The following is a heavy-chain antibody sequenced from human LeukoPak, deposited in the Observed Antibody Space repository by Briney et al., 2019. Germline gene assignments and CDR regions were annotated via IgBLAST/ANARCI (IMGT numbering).Heavy chain of an antibody. V-gene: IGHV1-46*01. CDR2: INPSDGST. Sequence: SVNVSCKASGYTFTTYYMHWVRQAAGQGLEWIGIINPSDGSTTYAQRFQGRVTMTRDTSTSTVYMKLSSLRAEDTAVYYCARHQGAGEYPFDYWGQGTLVTVAS. CDR3: ARHQGAGEYPFDY. CDR1: GYTFTTYY. J-gene: IGHJ4*02. D-gene: IGHD3-16*01.